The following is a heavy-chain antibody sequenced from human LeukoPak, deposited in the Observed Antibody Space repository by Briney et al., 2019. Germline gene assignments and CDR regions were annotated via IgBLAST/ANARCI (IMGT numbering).Heavy chain of an antibody. V-gene: IGHV4-61*02. CDR1: GGSISSGSYY. CDR2: IYTSGST. CDR3: ARARPDYGDYVFDY. J-gene: IGHJ4*02. Sequence: SETLSLTCTLSGGSISSGSYYWSWIRQPAGKRLEWIGRIYTSGSTNYNPSLRSRVTISVDTSKNHFSLKLSSVTAADTAVYYCARARPDYGDYVFDYWGQGTLVTVSS. D-gene: IGHD4-17*01.